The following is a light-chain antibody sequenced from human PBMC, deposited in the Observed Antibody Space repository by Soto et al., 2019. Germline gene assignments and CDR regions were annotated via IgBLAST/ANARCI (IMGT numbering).Light chain of an antibody. J-gene: IGKJ1*01. CDR3: QEYNNWPRRT. CDR1: QSIGSY. Sequence: DIQMTQSPSSLSASVVDSVTITFRASQSIGSYLNWYQQKPGKAPKLLIYAASSLQSGVPSRFSGSGSGTDFTLTISGLQSEDSAIYYCQEYNNWPRRTFGQGTKVDIK. CDR2: AAS. V-gene: IGKV1-39*02.